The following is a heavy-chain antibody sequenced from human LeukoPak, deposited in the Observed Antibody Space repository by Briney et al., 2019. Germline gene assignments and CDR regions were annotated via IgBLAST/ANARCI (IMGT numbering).Heavy chain of an antibody. V-gene: IGHV3-53*04. CDR2: IYSGGST. CDR3: ARDRLGVRTLDAFDI. D-gene: IGHD3-10*01. J-gene: IGHJ3*02. Sequence: GGSLRLSCAASGFTVSSNYMSWVRQAPGKGLEWVSVIYSGGSTYYADSVKGRFTISRHNSKNTLYLQMNSLRSEDTAVYYCARDRLGVRTLDAFDIWGQGTMVTVSS. CDR1: GFTVSSNY.